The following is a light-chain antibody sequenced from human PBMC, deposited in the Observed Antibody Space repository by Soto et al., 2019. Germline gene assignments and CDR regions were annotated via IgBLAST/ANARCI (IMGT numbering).Light chain of an antibody. CDR2: GAS. V-gene: IGKV3-20*01. Sequence: EIVLTQSPGTLSLSPGDRATLSCRASQSVSSNFLAWYQQKPGQAPRLLIYGASIRATGIPDRFSGSGSGTDFTLTIRRLEPEDVAMYFCHQYCSSPRTFGQGTKVEIK. CDR1: QSVSSNF. CDR3: HQYCSSPRT. J-gene: IGKJ1*01.